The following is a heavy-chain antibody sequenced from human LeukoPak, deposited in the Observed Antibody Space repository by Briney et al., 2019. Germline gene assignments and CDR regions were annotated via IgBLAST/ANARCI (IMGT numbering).Heavy chain of an antibody. CDR3: ARGSKGFSPRSDY. J-gene: IGHJ4*02. D-gene: IGHD3-3*02. CDR2: IYYSGST. Sequence: PSETLSLTCTVSGGSISSGGYYWSWIRQHPGKGLEWIGYIYYSGSTYYNPSLKSRVTISVDTSKNQFSLKLSSATAADTAVYYCARGSKGFSPRSDYWGQGTLVTVSS. V-gene: IGHV4-31*03. CDR1: GGSISSGGYY.